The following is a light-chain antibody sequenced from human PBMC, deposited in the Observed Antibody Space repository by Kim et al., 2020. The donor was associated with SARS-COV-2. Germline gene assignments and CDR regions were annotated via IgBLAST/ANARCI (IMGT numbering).Light chain of an antibody. CDR2: GDN. CDR1: KLGDKY. V-gene: IGLV3-1*01. Sequence: SYELTQPPSVSASPGQTASITCSGDKLGDKYACWSQQKPGQSPVVVIYGDNKRPSGIPERFSGSNSGNTATLTISGTQAMDEADYYCQAWVSRTVGFGGGGQLTVL. CDR3: QAWVSRTVG. J-gene: IGLJ2*01.